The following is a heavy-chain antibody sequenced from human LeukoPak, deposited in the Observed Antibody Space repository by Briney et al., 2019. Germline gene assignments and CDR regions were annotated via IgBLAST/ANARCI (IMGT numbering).Heavy chain of an antibody. CDR1: GFTFDDYG. V-gene: IGHV3-20*04. D-gene: IGHD5-12*01. CDR3: ARDFHLLGGYHGGFDY. J-gene: IGHJ4*02. Sequence: GGSLRLSCAASGFTFDDYGMSWVRQAPGKGLEWVSGMNWNGGNTGYADSVKGRFTISRDNAKNSLYLQMNSLRAEDTALYYCARDFHLLGGYHGGFDYWGQGTLVTVSS. CDR2: MNWNGGNT.